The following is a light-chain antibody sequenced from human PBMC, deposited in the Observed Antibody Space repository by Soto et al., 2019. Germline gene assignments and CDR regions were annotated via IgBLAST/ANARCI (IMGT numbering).Light chain of an antibody. V-gene: IGLV1-40*01. CDR2: GNS. J-gene: IGLJ2*01. CDR1: SSNIGAGYE. Sequence: QSVLTQPPSVSGAPGQRVTISCTGSSSNIGAGYEVHWYQQLPRTAPKLLIYGNSNRPSGVPDRFSGSKSGPSASLAITGLQAEDEADSYCQSYDNSLSGMVFGGGTKLTVL. CDR3: QSYDNSLSGMV.